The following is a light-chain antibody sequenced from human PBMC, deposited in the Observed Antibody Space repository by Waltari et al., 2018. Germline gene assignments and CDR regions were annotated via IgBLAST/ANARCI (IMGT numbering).Light chain of an antibody. J-gene: IGKJ1*01. V-gene: IGKV3D-15*01. CDR1: QSVGNN. Sequence: EIVMTQSPATLSVSPGERATLSCRASQSVGNNLAWYQQKPGQAPRLLIYGAITRDTGIPARFSGSGSGIEFTLTITSLQSEDFAVYYCCQYRNWPRTFGQGTKVEIK. CDR3: CQYRNWPRT. CDR2: GAI.